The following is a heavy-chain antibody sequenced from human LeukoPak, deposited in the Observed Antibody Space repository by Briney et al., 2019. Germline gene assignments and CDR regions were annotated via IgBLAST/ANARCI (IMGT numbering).Heavy chain of an antibody. CDR1: GGSISSGSYY. CDR3: ARAPMYSSSSLWFDP. D-gene: IGHD6-6*01. J-gene: IGHJ5*02. V-gene: IGHV4-61*02. CDR2: IYTSGST. Sequence: SETLSLTCTASGGSISSGSYYWSWIRQPAGKGLEWIGRIYTSGSTNYNPSLKSRVTISVDTSKNQFSLKLSSVTAADTAVYYCARAPMYSSSSLWFDPWGQGTLVTVSS.